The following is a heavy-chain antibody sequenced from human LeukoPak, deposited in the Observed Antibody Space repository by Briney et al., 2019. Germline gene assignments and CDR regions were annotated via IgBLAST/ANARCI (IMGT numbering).Heavy chain of an antibody. J-gene: IGHJ5*02. CDR3: ARDQGWDSGYDFGFGPGYNWFDP. Sequence: ASVKVSCKASGYTFTSYYMHWVRQAPGQGLEWMGIINPSGGSTSYAQKFQGRVTMTRDTSTGTVYMELSSLRSEDTAVYYCARDQGWDSGYDFGFGPGYNWFDPWGQGTLVTVSS. CDR1: GYTFTSYY. V-gene: IGHV1-46*01. D-gene: IGHD5-12*01. CDR2: INPSGGST.